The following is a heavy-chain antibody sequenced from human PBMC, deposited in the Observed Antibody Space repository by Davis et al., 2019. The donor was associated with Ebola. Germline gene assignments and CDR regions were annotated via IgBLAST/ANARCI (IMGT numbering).Heavy chain of an antibody. CDR1: GGSISSSSYY. Sequence: SETLSLTCTVSGGSISSSSYYWGWIRQPPGKGLEWIGSIYYSGSTYYNPSLKSRVTISVDTSKNQFSLKLSSVTAADTAVYYCARGSLWFGELLTLYYYYGMDVWGQGTTVTVSS. V-gene: IGHV4-39*07. CDR2: IYYSGST. J-gene: IGHJ6*02. CDR3: ARGSLWFGELLTLYYYYGMDV. D-gene: IGHD3-10*01.